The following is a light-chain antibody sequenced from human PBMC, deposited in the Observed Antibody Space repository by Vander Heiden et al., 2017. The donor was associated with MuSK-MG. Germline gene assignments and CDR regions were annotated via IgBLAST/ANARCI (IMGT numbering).Light chain of an antibody. V-gene: IGLV3-1*01. CDR1: KLGDKY. J-gene: IGLJ2*01. CDR3: QAWDSSTGV. Sequence: SYELTQPPSVYVSPGQTASITCSGDKLGDKYACWYQQKPGQSPVLVIYQDSKRPSGIPERFSGSNSGNTATLTISGTQAMDEADYYCQAWDSSTGVFGGGTKLTVL. CDR2: QDS.